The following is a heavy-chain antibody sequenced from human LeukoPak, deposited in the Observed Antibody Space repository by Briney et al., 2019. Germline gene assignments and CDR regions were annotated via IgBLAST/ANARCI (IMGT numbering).Heavy chain of an antibody. J-gene: IGHJ6*02. V-gene: IGHV4-59*01. CDR2: IYYSGST. Sequence: SETLSLTCTVSGGSINTYYRSWIRQPPGKGLERIGYIYYSGSTNYNPSLKSRVTMSVDTSKNQFSLKLTSVTAADTAVYYCARRYDFWSGYYGMDVWGQGTTVTVSS. CDR1: GGSINTYY. CDR3: ARRYDFWSGYYGMDV. D-gene: IGHD3-3*01.